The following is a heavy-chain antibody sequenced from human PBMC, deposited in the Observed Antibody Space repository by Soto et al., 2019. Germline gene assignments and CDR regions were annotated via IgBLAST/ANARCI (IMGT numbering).Heavy chain of an antibody. CDR3: AVLTGYAFDL. CDR1: GFTFSDDW. D-gene: IGHD3-9*01. V-gene: IGHV3-74*01. Sequence: EVQLVESGGGLVQPGGSLRLACEASGFTFSDDWMYWVRQAPGKGLMCVSRINDVGSTTVYADSVKGRFTISRDNAKNTLYLQMSSLRAEDTAVYYCAVLTGYAFDLWGPGTMVIVSS. J-gene: IGHJ3*01. CDR2: INDVGSTT.